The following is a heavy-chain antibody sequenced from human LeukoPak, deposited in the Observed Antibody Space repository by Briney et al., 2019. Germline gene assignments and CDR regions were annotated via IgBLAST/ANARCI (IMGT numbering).Heavy chain of an antibody. Sequence: GGSLGLSCAASGFTFNSYGMHWVRQAPGKGLEWVAFIRYDGSNKYYADSVKGRFTISRDNSKNTLYLQMNSLRAEDTAVYFCAKAGGVEAAGIFDYWGQGTLVTFSS. CDR2: IRYDGSNK. D-gene: IGHD6-13*01. V-gene: IGHV3-30*02. CDR3: AKAGGVEAAGIFDY. J-gene: IGHJ4*02. CDR1: GFTFNSYG.